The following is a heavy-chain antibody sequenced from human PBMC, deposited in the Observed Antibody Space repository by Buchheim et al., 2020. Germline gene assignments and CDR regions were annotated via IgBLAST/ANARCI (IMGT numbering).Heavy chain of an antibody. CDR2: ITTGSSYI. CDR1: GFTFSSYS. CDR3: ARDTTDFYGDYGRTYHMDV. Sequence: EVQLVESGGGLVKPGGSLRLSCAASGFTFSSYSMNWVRQAPGKGLEWVSSITTGSSYIYYADSVKGRFTISRDNAKNSLYLQMNSLRAEDTAVYYCARDTTDFYGDYGRTYHMDVWGQGTT. J-gene: IGHJ6*02. D-gene: IGHD4-17*01. V-gene: IGHV3-21*01.